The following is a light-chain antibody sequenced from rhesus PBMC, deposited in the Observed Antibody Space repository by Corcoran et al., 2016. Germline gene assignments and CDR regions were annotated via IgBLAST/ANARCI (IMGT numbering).Light chain of an antibody. CDR3: LQHSSYPFT. CDR2: ISS. J-gene: IGKJ3*01. CDR1: QDISSS. V-gene: IGKV1-28*03. Sequence: DIQMTQSPSSLSASVGDTATITCWASQDISSSLNWFQQRPGKAPKLLIYISSRLEYGVPSRFSGSGSGTDFTPPISTLQPDDFAVYSYLQHSSYPFTFRPGTKLDIK.